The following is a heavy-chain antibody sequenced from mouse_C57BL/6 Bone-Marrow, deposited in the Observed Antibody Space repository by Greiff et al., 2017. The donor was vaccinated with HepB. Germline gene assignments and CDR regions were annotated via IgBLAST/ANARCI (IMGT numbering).Heavy chain of an antibody. J-gene: IGHJ2*01. CDR2: IDPETGGT. CDR3: TSLYYYGSSPDY. Sequence: VKLQESGAELVRPGASVTLSCKASGYTFTDYEMHWVKQTPVHGLEWIGAIDPETGGTAYNQKFKGKAILTADKSSSTADMELRSLTSEDSAVYYCTSLYYYGSSPDYWGQGTTLTVSS. D-gene: IGHD1-1*01. V-gene: IGHV1-15*01. CDR1: GYTFTDYE.